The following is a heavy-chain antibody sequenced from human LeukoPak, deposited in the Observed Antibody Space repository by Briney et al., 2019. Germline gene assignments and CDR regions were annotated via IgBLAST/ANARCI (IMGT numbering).Heavy chain of an antibody. CDR2: IYYSGST. J-gene: IGHJ4*02. CDR1: GGSISSYY. D-gene: IGHD6-13*01. Sequence: TSGTLSLTCTVSGGSISSYYWSWIRQPPGKGLEWIGYIYYSGSTNYNPSLKSRVTISVDTSKNQFSLKLSSVTAADTAVYYCARGYSSRKPLDYWGQGTLVTVSS. V-gene: IGHV4-59*01. CDR3: ARGYSSRKPLDY.